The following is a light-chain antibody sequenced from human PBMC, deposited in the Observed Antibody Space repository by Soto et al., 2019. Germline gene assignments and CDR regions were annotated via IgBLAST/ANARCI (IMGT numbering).Light chain of an antibody. V-gene: IGKV1-17*03. CDR2: AAS. CDR1: QGISNY. J-gene: IGKJ1*01. CDR3: QQYNNLWT. Sequence: DIQMTQSPSAMSAFVGDRVTITCRASQGISNYLAWFQQKPGKVPKRLIYAASTLQPGVPSRFSGSGSGTEFTLTISSLQPDDFATYYCQQYNNLWTFGQGTKV.